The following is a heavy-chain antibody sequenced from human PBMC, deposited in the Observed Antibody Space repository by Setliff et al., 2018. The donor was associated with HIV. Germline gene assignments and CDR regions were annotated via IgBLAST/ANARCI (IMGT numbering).Heavy chain of an antibody. CDR3: ATDGA. V-gene: IGHV3-74*01. J-gene: IGHJ5*02. CDR1: GLTFSRHW. Sequence: GESLKISCAASGLTFSRHWMHWVRQAPGKGLVWVSRVNNDGSSTTYADSVRGRFAISRDNTKNTVYLQMNSLRAEDTAVYYCATDGAWGQGTLVTVSS. CDR2: VNNDGSST. D-gene: IGHD3-16*01.